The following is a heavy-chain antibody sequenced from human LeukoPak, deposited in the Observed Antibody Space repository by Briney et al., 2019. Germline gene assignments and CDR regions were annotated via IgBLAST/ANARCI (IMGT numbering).Heavy chain of an antibody. D-gene: IGHD6-19*01. V-gene: IGHV4-39*07. CDR2: IFYRGST. CDR3: ARARIAVTGTGVNLDWFDP. CDR1: GGSISSSSYY. J-gene: IGHJ5*02. Sequence: SETLSLTCTVSGGSISSSSYYWGWIRQPPGKRLEWIGSIFYRGSTYYNVSLKSRVTISVDTSKNQFSLKLSSVTAADTAVYYCARARIAVTGTGVNLDWFDPWGQGTLVTVSS.